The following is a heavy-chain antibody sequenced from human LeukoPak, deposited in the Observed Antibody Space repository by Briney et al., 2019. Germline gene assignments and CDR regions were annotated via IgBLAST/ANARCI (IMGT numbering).Heavy chain of an antibody. J-gene: IGHJ4*02. CDR2: ISGSGGST. CDR3: AKEEMGATRYYFDY. CDR1: GFTFSSYG. D-gene: IGHD1-26*01. Sequence: PGGSLRLSCAASGFTFSSYGMSWARQAPGKGLEWVSAISGSGGSTYYADSVKGRFTISRDNSKNTLYLQMNSLRAEDTAVYYCAKEEMGATRYYFDYWGQGTLVTVSS. V-gene: IGHV3-23*01.